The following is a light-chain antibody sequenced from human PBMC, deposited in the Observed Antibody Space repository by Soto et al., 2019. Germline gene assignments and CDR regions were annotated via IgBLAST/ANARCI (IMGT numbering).Light chain of an antibody. V-gene: IGKV1-5*01. Sequence: DIQMTQSPSTLSASIGDRVTITCRASQRISNWLAWYQQNAGKAHKPLIYDASSLTSGVPSRSSGSGSGTEFPLTISSLQPDDFATYSCQQYNSYSPITFGQGTRLEI. CDR1: QRISNW. CDR2: DAS. J-gene: IGKJ5*01. CDR3: QQYNSYSPIT.